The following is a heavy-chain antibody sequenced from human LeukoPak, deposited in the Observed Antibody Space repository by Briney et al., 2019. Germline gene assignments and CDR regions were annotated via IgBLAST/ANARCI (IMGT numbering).Heavy chain of an antibody. CDR1: GDTFSSYA. Sequence: SVKVSCKASGDTFSSYAISWVRQAPGQGLEWMGGIIPIFGTANYAQKFQGRVTITTDESTSTAYMELSSLRSEETAVFYCARGDSSGYSSFDYWGQGTLVTVSS. D-gene: IGHD3-22*01. V-gene: IGHV1-69*05. CDR3: ARGDSSGYSSFDY. J-gene: IGHJ4*02. CDR2: IIPIFGTA.